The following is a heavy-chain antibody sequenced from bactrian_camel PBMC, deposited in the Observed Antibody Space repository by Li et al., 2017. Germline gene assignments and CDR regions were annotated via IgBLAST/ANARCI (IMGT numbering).Heavy chain of an antibody. CDR2: IAGGDGST. V-gene: IGHV3S61*01. CDR1: GDMLSFYS. J-gene: IGHJ4*01. D-gene: IGHD4*01. Sequence: HVQLVESGGGSVQAGGSLRLSCAASGDMLSFYSVGWGWFRQTPGKEREGVAAIAGGDGSTYYADSVKGRFTLSVDNAKTTAYLQMNGLNPEDTAMYYCALDGAIEYCNGGFYPYLLYVGQGTQVTVS.